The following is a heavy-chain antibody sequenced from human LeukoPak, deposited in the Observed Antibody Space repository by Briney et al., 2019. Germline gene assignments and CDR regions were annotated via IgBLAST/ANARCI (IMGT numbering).Heavy chain of an antibody. D-gene: IGHD3-10*01. J-gene: IGHJ4*02. V-gene: IGHV1-69*01. CDR3: ARGGWFGELLHFDY. CDR2: ILPIFGTA. CDR1: GGTFSSYA. Sequence: ASVKVSCKASGGTFSSYAISWVRQAPGQGLEWMGGILPIFGTANYAQKFQGRVTITADESTSTAYMELSSLRSEDTAVYYCARGGWFGELLHFDYWGQGTLVTVSS.